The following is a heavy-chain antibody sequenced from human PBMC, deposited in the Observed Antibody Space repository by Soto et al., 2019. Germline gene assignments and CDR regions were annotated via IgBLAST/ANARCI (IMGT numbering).Heavy chain of an antibody. CDR2: INHSGST. CDR1: GGSFSGYY. V-gene: IGHV4-34*01. D-gene: IGHD6-13*01. Sequence: PSETPSLTFAVHGGSFSGYYWSWIRQPPGKGLEWIGEINHSGSTNYNPSLKSRVTISVDTSKNQFSLKLSSVTAADTAVYYCARRAYSSSCDYWGQGTLVTVSS. CDR3: ARRAYSSSCDY. J-gene: IGHJ4*02.